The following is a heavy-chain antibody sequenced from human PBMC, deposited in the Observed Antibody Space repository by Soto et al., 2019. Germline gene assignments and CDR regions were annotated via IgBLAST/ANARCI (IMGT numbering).Heavy chain of an antibody. J-gene: IGHJ4*02. D-gene: IGHD6-13*01. CDR2: VYNSGST. CDR1: GGSISSNY. V-gene: IGHV4-59*01. CDR3: ARYRREAVAGYTPDN. Sequence: SETLSLTCTVSGGSISSNYWTWIRQPPGKGLEWIGYVYNSGSTNYNPSLKSRVTISEDTSKSQFSLKVNSMTAADTAVYYCARYRREAVAGYTPDNWGQGILVTVSS.